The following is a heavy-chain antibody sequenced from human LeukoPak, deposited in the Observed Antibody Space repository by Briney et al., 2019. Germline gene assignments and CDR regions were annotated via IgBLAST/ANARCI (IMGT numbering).Heavy chain of an antibody. CDR3: ARTCSGTSCYFGGYYGMDV. CDR2: ISSSSSYI. CDR1: GFTFSSYS. Sequence: GGSLRLSCAASGFTFSSYSMNWVRQAPGKGLEWVSSISSSSSYIYYADSVKGRFTISRDNAKNSLYLQMNSLRAEDTAVYYCARTCSGTSCYFGGYYGMDVWGQGTTVTVSS. D-gene: IGHD2-2*01. J-gene: IGHJ6*02. V-gene: IGHV3-21*01.